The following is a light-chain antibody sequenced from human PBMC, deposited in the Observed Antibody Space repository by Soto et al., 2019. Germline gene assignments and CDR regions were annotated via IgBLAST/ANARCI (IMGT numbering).Light chain of an antibody. V-gene: IGKV3D-15*01. CDR1: QTVRNN. J-gene: IGKJ5*01. CDR3: QQYNKWPRIT. CDR2: GAS. Sequence: EFVLTQSPGTLSLSPVERATLSCRASQTVRNNYLAWYQQKPGQAPRLLIYGASTRATGIPVRFSGSGSGTDFTLTISSLQSEDFAVYYCQQYNKWPRITFGQGTRLEIK.